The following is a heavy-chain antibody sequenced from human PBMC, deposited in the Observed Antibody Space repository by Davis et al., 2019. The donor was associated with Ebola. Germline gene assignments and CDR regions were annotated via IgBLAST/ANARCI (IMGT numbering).Heavy chain of an antibody. CDR2: IRSSDTTI. J-gene: IGHJ5*02. Sequence: PGGSLRLSCAASGFTLSDYYMSWIRQAPGKGLEWVSSIRSSDTTIYYSDPVKGRFTVSRDNAKNSLYLQMNSLRAEDTAVYYCAIALYGGNDWFDPWGQGTLVTVSS. CDR3: AIALYGGNDWFDP. V-gene: IGHV3-11*04. D-gene: IGHD4-23*01. CDR1: GFTLSDYY.